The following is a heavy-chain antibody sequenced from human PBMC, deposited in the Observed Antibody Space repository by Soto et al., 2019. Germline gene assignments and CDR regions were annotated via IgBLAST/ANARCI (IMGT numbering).Heavy chain of an antibody. CDR1: GGTFSSYA. D-gene: IGHD3-10*01. CDR2: IIPIFGTA. CDR3: AREGGSGSRPGEYFQQ. J-gene: IGHJ1*01. Sequence: ASVKVSCKASGGTFSSYAISWVRQAPGQGLEWMGGIIPIFGTANYAQKFQGRVTITADESTSTAYMELSSLRSEDTAVYYCAREGGSGSRPGEYFQQWGQGTLVTVSS. V-gene: IGHV1-69*13.